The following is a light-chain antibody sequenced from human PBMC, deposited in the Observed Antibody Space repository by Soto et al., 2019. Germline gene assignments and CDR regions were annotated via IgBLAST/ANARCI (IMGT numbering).Light chain of an antibody. CDR1: SSDVGNYNL. J-gene: IGLJ3*02. Sequence: QSVLTQPASVSGSPGQSITISCTGTSSDVGNYNLVSWYQHHPGRVPNLMIYEDYKRPSGVSNRFSGSKSGSTASLTISGLQAEDEADYYCSSYTISSTWVFGGGTKLTVL. CDR2: EDY. V-gene: IGLV2-14*02. CDR3: SSYTISSTWV.